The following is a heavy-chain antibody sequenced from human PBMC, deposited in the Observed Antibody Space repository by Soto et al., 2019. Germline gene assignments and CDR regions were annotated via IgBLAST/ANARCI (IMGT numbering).Heavy chain of an antibody. J-gene: IGHJ4*02. V-gene: IGHV4-39*01. CDR1: GGSVSSSIYY. Sequence: QLQLQESGPGLVKSSETLSLTCTISGGSVSSSIYYWGWIRQSPGKGLEWIGSIYYSGITYYNPSLESRVTISVDTSKNQFSLTLNSVTDADTATYFCARNRAYVAEKSLYYFDYWGQGTLVTVSS. CDR3: ARNRAYVAEKSLYYFDY. D-gene: IGHD3-10*02. CDR2: IYYSGIT.